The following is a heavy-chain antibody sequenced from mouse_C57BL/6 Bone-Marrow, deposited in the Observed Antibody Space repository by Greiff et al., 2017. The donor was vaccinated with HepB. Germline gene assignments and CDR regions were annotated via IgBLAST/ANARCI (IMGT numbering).Heavy chain of an antibody. CDR2: IHPNSGST. V-gene: IGHV1-64*01. CDR1: GYTFTSYW. Sequence: QVQLQQPGAELVKPGASVKLSCKASGYTFTSYWMHWVKQRPGQGLEWIGMIHPNSGSTNYNEKFKSKATLTVDKSSSTAYMQLSSLTSEDSAVYYCAKPNLLPTYFDYWGQGTTLTVSS. J-gene: IGHJ2*01. CDR3: AKPNLLPTYFDY. D-gene: IGHD1-1*01.